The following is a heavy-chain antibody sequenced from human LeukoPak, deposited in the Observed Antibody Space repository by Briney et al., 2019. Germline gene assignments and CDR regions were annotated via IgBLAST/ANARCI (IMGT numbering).Heavy chain of an antibody. J-gene: IGHJ5*02. Sequence: GGSLRLSCAASGFTFSSFNMNWVRQAPGKGLEWVSYISSSSSSMYYADSARGRFTISRDNAKNSLYLQMNSLRAADTALYYCARTPGQSVTMVRYDWFDPWGQGTLVTVSS. CDR3: ARTPGQSVTMVRYDWFDP. CDR2: ISSSSSSM. CDR1: GFTFSSFN. D-gene: IGHD3-10*01. V-gene: IGHV3-48*01.